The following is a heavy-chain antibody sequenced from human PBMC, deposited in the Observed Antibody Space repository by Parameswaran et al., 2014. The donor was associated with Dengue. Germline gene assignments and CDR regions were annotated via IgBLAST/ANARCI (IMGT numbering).Heavy chain of an antibody. Sequence: PGKGLEWIGEVYHSGRTKYNSSLKSRVTILVDKSKNHFSLKLTSVAAADTAVYYCARDMGYCSGGSCYTFDSWGQGTLVTVSS. CDR3: ARDMGYCSGGSCYTFDS. D-gene: IGHD2-15*01. J-gene: IGHJ4*02. V-gene: IGHV4-4*02. CDR2: VYHSGRT.